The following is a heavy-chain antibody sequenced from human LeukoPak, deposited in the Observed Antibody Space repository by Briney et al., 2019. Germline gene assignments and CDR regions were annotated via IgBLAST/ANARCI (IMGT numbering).Heavy chain of an antibody. Sequence: SETLSLTCAVDGGSFSGYYWSWIRQPPGKGLEWIGSIYYSGSTYYNPSLKSRVTISVDTSKNQFSLKLSSVTAADTAVYYCARTYDSSGYYGLHFDYWGQGTLVTVSS. CDR2: IYYSGST. V-gene: IGHV4-34*01. CDR3: ARTYDSSGYYGLHFDY. J-gene: IGHJ4*02. D-gene: IGHD3-22*01. CDR1: GGSFSGYY.